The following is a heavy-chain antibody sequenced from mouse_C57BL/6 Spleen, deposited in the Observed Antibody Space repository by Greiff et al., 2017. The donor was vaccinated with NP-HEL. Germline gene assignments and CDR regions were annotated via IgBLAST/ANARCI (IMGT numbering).Heavy chain of an antibody. D-gene: IGHD1-1*01. CDR1: GYTFTDYN. V-gene: IGHV1-22*01. J-gene: IGHJ3*01. Sequence: EVHLVESGPELVKPGASVKMSCKASGYTFTDYNMHWVKQSHGKSLEWIGYINPNNGGTSYNQKFKGKATLTVNKSSSTAYMELRSLTSEDSAVYYCARQDIYYYGSSPAWFAYWGQGTLVTVSA. CDR2: INPNNGGT. CDR3: ARQDIYYYGSSPAWFAY.